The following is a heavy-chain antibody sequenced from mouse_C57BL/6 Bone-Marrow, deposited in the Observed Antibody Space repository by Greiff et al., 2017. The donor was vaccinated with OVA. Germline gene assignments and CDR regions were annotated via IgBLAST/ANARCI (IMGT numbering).Heavy chain of an antibody. J-gene: IGHJ4*01. Sequence: VQLQQPGAELVKPGASVTLSCKASGYTFTSYWMHWVKQRPGQGLEWIGMIHPNSGSTNYNEKFKSKATLTVDKSSSTAYMQLSSLTSEDSAVYYCAYDDYGDGHYAMDYWGQGTSVTVSS. V-gene: IGHV1-64*01. D-gene: IGHD2-4*01. CDR3: AYDDYGDGHYAMDY. CDR2: IHPNSGST. CDR1: GYTFTSYW.